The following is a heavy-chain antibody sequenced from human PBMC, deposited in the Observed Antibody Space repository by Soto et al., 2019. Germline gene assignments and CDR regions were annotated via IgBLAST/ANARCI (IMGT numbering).Heavy chain of an antibody. J-gene: IGHJ6*03. Sequence: GGSLRLSCAASGFTFSSYSMNWVRQAPGKGLEWVSYISSSSSTIYYADSVKGRFTISRDNAKNSLYLQMKSLRAEDTAVYYCASSSYYDILTGDAYYYMDVWGKGTTVTVSS. CDR2: ISSSSSTI. V-gene: IGHV3-48*01. D-gene: IGHD3-9*01. CDR3: ASSSYYDILTGDAYYYMDV. CDR1: GFTFSSYS.